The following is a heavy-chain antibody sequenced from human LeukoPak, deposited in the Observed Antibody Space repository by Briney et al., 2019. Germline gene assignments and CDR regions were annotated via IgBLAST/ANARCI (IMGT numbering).Heavy chain of an antibody. CDR1: GYSFTSYY. V-gene: IGHV1-2*02. D-gene: IGHD6-13*01. J-gene: IGHJ5*02. Sequence: ASVKVSCKASGYSFTSYYMHWVRQAPGQGLEWMGWINPNSGGTNYAQKFQGRVTMTRDTSISTAYMELSRLRSDDTAVYYCARRGIAAVGFDPWGQGTLVTVSS. CDR2: INPNSGGT. CDR3: ARRGIAAVGFDP.